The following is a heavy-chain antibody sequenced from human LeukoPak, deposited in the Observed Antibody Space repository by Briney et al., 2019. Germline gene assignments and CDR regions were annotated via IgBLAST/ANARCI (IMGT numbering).Heavy chain of an antibody. CDR3: ARVVRGVMVSWFDP. J-gene: IGHJ5*02. D-gene: IGHD3-10*01. V-gene: IGHV1-8*01. CDR2: MNPNSGDT. CDR1: GYTFTSYD. Sequence: ASVKVSCKASGYTFTSYDINWVRQATGQGLEWMGWMNPNSGDTGYAQKFQGRVTMTRNTSISTAYMELSSLRSEDTAVYYCARVVRGVMVSWFDPWGQGTLVTVSS.